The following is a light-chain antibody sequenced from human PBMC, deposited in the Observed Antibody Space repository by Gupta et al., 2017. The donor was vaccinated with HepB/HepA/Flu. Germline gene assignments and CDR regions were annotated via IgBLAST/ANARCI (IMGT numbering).Light chain of an antibody. J-gene: IGKJ4*01. V-gene: IGKV1-9*01. CDR2: AAS. Sequence: DIQLTQSPSFLSASVGDRVTITCRASQGISSYLAWYQQKPGKAPKLLIYAASTLQSGVTSRFSGSGAGKEFTLTSISPQPEDFATYYWQHLNSYTFFGGGTKVEIK. CDR3: QHLNSYTF. CDR1: QGISSY.